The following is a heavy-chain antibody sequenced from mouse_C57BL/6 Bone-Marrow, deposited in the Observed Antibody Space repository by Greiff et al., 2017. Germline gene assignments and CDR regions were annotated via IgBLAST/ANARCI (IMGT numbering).Heavy chain of an antibody. CDR1: GYTFTTYP. CDR2: FHPYNDDT. D-gene: IGHD2-4*01. V-gene: IGHV1-47*01. CDR3: ARRLYYDYGGGFAY. J-gene: IGHJ3*01. Sequence: QVQLQQSGAELVKPGASVKMSCKASGYTFTTYPIEWMKQNHGKSLEWIGHFHPYNDDTKYNEKFKGKATLTVEKSSSSVYLELSRLTSDDAAVEYCARRLYYDYGGGFAYWGQGTLVTVSA.